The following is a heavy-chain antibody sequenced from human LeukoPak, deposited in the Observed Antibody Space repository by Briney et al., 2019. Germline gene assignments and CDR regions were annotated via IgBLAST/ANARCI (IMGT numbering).Heavy chain of an antibody. J-gene: IGHJ4*02. CDR3: ARDLGRYSGLDY. CDR1: GFTFSNYA. Sequence: GGSLRLSCVASGFTFSNYAMHWVRQAPVKGLEWVAVISYDGSDKYSADSVKGRFTISRDNAKNSLYLQMNSLRAEDTAVYYCARDLGRYSGLDYWGQGTLVTVSS. D-gene: IGHD5-12*01. CDR2: ISYDGSDK. V-gene: IGHV3-30*04.